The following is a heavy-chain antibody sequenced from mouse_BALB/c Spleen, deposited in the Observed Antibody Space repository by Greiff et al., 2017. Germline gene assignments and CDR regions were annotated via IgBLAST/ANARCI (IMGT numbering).Heavy chain of an antibody. D-gene: IGHD2-4*01. V-gene: IGHV5-6-4*01. CDR3: TRDPYYDYDEDMDY. J-gene: IGHJ4*01. CDR1: GFTFSSYT. CDR2: ISSGGSYT. Sequence: EVKLVESGGGLAKPGGSLKLSCAASGFTFSSYTMSWVRQTPEKRLEWVATISSGGSYTYYPDSVKGRFTISRDNAKNTLYLQMSSLKSEDTAMYYCTRDPYYDYDEDMDYWGQGTSVTVSS.